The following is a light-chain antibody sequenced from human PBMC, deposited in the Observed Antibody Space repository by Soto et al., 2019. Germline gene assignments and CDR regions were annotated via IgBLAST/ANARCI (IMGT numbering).Light chain of an antibody. CDR3: QQYNNWPLT. CDR1: QSVNSN. J-gene: IGKJ5*01. V-gene: IGKV3-15*01. CDR2: GAS. Sequence: EIVMTQSPATLSVSPGERATLSCRASQSVNSNLAWYQQKPGQGPRLLIYGASTRATGIPARFSGSGSGTEFTLTISSLQSEDFAVYYCQQYNNWPLTFGQGPRLEIK.